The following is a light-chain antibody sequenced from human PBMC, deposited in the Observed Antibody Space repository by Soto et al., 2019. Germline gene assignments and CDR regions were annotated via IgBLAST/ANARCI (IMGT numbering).Light chain of an antibody. Sequence: QSVLTQPPSVSGAPGQRVTISCSASSSNIGAGYAVHWYQQLPETAPKLLIYDNTNRPSGVPDRFSGSKSGTSASLAITGLQAEDEADYYCQSYDSNLSAYVVFGGGTKLTVL. CDR1: SSNIGAGYA. J-gene: IGLJ2*01. V-gene: IGLV1-40*01. CDR3: QSYDSNLSAYVV. CDR2: DNT.